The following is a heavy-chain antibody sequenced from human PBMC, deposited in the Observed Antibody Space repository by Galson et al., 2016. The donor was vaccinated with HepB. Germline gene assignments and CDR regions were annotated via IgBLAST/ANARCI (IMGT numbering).Heavy chain of an antibody. CDR1: ALSFTNFG. V-gene: IGHV3-30*18. D-gene: IGHD4-11*01. CDR3: AKSRDYSNYYLDS. Sequence: SLRLSCAASALSFTNFGMHWVRQAPGKGLEWVAIIPTDGTKIHYADSVKGRFTVSRDESKNTLSLQMQSLNTEDTALYYCAKSRDYSNYYLDSWGQGTLVTVSS. CDR2: IPTDGTKI. J-gene: IGHJ4*02.